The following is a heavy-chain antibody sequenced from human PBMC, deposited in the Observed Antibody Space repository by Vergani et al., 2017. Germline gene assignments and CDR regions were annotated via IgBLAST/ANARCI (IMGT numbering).Heavy chain of an antibody. CDR3: ARGNMVRGVIRSFYYYGMDV. J-gene: IGHJ6*02. Sequence: QVQLVQSGAEVKKPGASVKVSCKASGYTFTSYGISWVRQAPGQGLEWMGWISAYNGNTNYAQKLQGRVTMTTDTSTRTAYMELRSLRSDDTAVYYCARGNMVRGVIRSFYYYGMDVWGQGTTVTVSS. D-gene: IGHD3-10*01. CDR1: GYTFTSYG. CDR2: ISAYNGNT. V-gene: IGHV1-18*01.